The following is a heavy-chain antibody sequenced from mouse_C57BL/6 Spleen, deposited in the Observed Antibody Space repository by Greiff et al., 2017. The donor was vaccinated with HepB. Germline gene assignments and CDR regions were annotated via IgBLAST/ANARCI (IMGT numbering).Heavy chain of an antibody. Sequence: QVQLKQSGPGLVAPSQSLSTTCTVSGFSLTSYAISWVRQPPGKGLEWLGVIWTGGGTNYNSALKSRLSISKDNSKSQVFLKMNSLQTDDTARYYCARTHYGSSYYFDYWGQGTTLTVSS. CDR1: GFSLTSYA. CDR3: ARTHYGSSYYFDY. J-gene: IGHJ2*01. CDR2: IWTGGGT. D-gene: IGHD1-1*01. V-gene: IGHV2-9-1*01.